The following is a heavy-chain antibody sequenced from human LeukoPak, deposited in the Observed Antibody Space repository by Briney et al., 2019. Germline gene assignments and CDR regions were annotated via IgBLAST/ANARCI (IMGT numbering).Heavy chain of an antibody. V-gene: IGHV4-4*07. D-gene: IGHD3-3*01. CDR2: IYTSGST. J-gene: IGHJ3*01. CDR1: GGSISSYY. CDR3: ARITIFGVVTDDAFDV. Sequence: TTSETLSLTCTVSGGSISSYYWTWIRQPAGKGLEWIGRIYTSGSTNYNPSLKSRVTMSVDTSKNQFSLKLSSVTAADTAVYYCARITIFGVVTDDAFDVWGQGTMVTVSS.